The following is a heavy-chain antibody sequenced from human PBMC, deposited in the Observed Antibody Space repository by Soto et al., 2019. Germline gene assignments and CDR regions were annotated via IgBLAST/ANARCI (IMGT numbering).Heavy chain of an antibody. Sequence: PGGALRLSCAASGFTFDYYAMHWVRQAPGKGLEWVSGISWNSGSIGYADSVKGRFTISRDNAKNSLYLQMNSLRAEDTALYYCAKDISALLYCSSTSCSHNWFDPWGQGTLVTVSS. D-gene: IGHD2-2*01. CDR2: ISWNSGSI. CDR3: AKDISALLYCSSTSCSHNWFDP. V-gene: IGHV3-9*01. J-gene: IGHJ5*02. CDR1: GFTFDYYA.